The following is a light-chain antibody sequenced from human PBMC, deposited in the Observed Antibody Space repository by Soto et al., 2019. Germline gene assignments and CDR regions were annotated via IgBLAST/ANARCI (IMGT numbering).Light chain of an antibody. V-gene: IGLV3-21*02. J-gene: IGLJ3*02. CDR1: NIGTKS. CDR3: QVWDNNGMV. CDR2: DDS. Sequence: SYELTQPPSVSVAPGQTARITCGENNIGTKSVHWYQQKPGQAPVLVVYDDSDRPSGIPERFSGTNSGNTATLTIRRVEARDEDDYYCQVWDNNGMVFGGGTKLTVL.